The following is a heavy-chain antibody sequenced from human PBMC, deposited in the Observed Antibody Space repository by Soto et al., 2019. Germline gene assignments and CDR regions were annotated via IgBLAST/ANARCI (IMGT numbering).Heavy chain of an antibody. D-gene: IGHD3-22*01. V-gene: IGHV4-30-4*01. Sequence: QVQLQESGPGLVKPSQTLSLTCTVSGGSISSGDYYWSWIRQPPGKGLEWIGYIYYSGSTYYNPSLKSRVTISVDTSKNQFSLKLSSVTAADTAVYYCARGTTNDSSGYYYPYYFDYWGQGTLVTVSS. CDR1: GGSISSGDYY. J-gene: IGHJ4*02. CDR3: ARGTTNDSSGYYYPYYFDY. CDR2: IYYSGST.